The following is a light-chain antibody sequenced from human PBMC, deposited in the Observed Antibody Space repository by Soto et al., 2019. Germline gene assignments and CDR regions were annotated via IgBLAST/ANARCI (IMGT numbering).Light chain of an antibody. CDR2: GAS. CDR3: QQYGSSPWT. J-gene: IGKJ1*01. Sequence: IVMTQSPATLSVSPWERATLSCRASQSVSSNLAWYQQKPGQAPRLLIYGASTRATGIPARFSGSGSGTEFTLTISSLQSEDFAVYYCQQYGSSPWTFGQGTKVDIK. CDR1: QSVSSN. V-gene: IGKV3-15*01.